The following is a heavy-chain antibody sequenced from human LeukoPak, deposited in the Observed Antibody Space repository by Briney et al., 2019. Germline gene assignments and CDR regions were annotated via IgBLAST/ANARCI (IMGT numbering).Heavy chain of an antibody. CDR3: AKDRGDYGDFFDY. CDR2: ISSSGSAI. J-gene: IGHJ4*02. CDR1: GFTFSSYE. D-gene: IGHD4-17*01. V-gene: IGHV3-48*03. Sequence: GGSLRLSCAASGFTFSSYEMNWVRQAPGKGLEWISYISSSGSAIYYADSVKGRFTISRDNAKNSLYLQMDSLRAEDTAVYYCAKDRGDYGDFFDYWGQGTLVTVSS.